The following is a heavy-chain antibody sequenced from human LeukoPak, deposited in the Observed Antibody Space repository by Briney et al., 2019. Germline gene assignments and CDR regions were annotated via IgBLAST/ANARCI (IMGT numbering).Heavy chain of an antibody. CDR1: GYTFTSYG. V-gene: IGHV1-8*02. Sequence: ASVKVSCKASGYTFTSYGISWVRQATGQGLEWMGWMNPNSGNTGYAQKFQGRVTMTRNTSISTAYMELSSLRSEDTAVYYCARAGFGAAMEYYYYYYMDVWGKGTTVTIS. J-gene: IGHJ6*03. D-gene: IGHD5-18*01. CDR2: MNPNSGNT. CDR3: ARAGFGAAMEYYYYYYMDV.